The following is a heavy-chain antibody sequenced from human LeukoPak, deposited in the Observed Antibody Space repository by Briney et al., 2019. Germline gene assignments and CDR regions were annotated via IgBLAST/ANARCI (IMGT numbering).Heavy chain of an antibody. D-gene: IGHD6-13*01. CDR2: INPNSGGT. Sequence: ASVTVSCKASGYTFSGSYMHWVRQAPGQGLEWMGWINPNSGGTNYAQKFQGRVTMTRDTSISTAYMELGRLRSDDTAVYYCARDYPKGSSWYGGLKGTDSWGQGTLVTVSS. CDR1: GYTFSGSY. V-gene: IGHV1-2*02. CDR3: ARDYPKGSSWYGGLKGTDS. J-gene: IGHJ4*02.